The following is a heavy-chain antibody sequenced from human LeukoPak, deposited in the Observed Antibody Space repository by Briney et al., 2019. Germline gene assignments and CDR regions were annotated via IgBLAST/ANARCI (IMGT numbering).Heavy chain of an antibody. D-gene: IGHD3-10*01. Sequence: PGGSLRLSCAASGFTFSSYSMNWVRQAPGKGLEWVSYISSISSTIYYADSVKGRFTISRDNAKNSLYLQMNSLRAEDTAVYYCARVRYGSGSYYKGGWYFDYWGQGTLVTVSS. CDR2: ISSISSTI. CDR1: GFTFSSYS. V-gene: IGHV3-48*01. J-gene: IGHJ4*02. CDR3: ARVRYGSGSYYKGGWYFDY.